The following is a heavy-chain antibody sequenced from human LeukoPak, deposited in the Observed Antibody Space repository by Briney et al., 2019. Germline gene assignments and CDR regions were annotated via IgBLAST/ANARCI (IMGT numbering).Heavy chain of an antibody. CDR2: INPSGGST. CDR1: GYTFTSYY. J-gene: IGHJ5*01. D-gene: IGHD2-21*02. CDR3: ARDYCGGDCYEYNWFDS. V-gene: IGHV1-46*01. Sequence: ASVKVSCKASGYTFTSYYMHWVRQAPGQGLEWMGIINPSGGSTSYAQKFQGRVTMTRDSSTSTVYMELSSLRSEDTAVYYCARDYCGGDCYEYNWFDSWGQGTLVTVSS.